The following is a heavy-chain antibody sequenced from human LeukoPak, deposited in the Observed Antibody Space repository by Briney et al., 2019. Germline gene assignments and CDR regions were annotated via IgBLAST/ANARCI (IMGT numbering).Heavy chain of an antibody. CDR3: ARGIYCSSTSCYGDWFDP. D-gene: IGHD2-2*01. CDR2: IYTSGST. J-gene: IGHJ5*02. V-gene: IGHV4-4*07. CDR1: GGSISSYY. Sequence: PSETLSLTCTVSGGSISSYYRSWIRQPAGKGLEWIGRIYTSGSTNYNPSLKSRVTMSVDTSKNQFSLKLSSVTAADTAVYYCARGIYCSSTSCYGDWFDPWGQGTLVTVSS.